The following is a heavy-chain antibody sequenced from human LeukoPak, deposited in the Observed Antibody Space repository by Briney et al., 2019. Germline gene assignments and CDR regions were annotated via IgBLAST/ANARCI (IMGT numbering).Heavy chain of an antibody. Sequence: GASVKVSCKASGYTFTSYGISWVRQAPGQGLEWMGWIGAYNGNTNYAQKLQGRVTMTTDTSTSTAYMELRSLRSDDTAVYYCARTPDTDIVVVVAATSYYYMDVWGKGTTVTVSS. CDR2: IGAYNGNT. CDR1: GYTFTSYG. J-gene: IGHJ6*03. V-gene: IGHV1-18*01. CDR3: ARTPDTDIVVVVAATSYYYMDV. D-gene: IGHD2-15*01.